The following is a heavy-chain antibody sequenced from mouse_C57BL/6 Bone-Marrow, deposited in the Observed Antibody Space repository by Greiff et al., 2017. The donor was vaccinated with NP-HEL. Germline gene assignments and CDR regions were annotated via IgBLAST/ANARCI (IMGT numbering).Heavy chain of an antibody. CDR3: AREYDGFY. D-gene: IGHD2-3*01. CDR1: GYSITSGYY. CDR2: ISYDGSN. J-gene: IGHJ4*01. Sequence: EVHLVESGPGLVKPSQSLSLTCSVTGYSITSGYYWNWIRQFPGNKLEWMGYISYDGSNNYNPSLKNRISITRDTSKNQFFLKLNSVTTEDTATYYCAREYDGFYWGQGTSVTVSS. V-gene: IGHV3-6*01.